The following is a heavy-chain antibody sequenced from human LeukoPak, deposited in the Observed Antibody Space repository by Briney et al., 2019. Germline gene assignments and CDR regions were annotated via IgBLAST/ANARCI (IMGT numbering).Heavy chain of an antibody. Sequence: ASVKVSCKASGYTFTSYAIHWVRQAPGQGLEWMGWISAYNGNTNYAQKLQGRVTMTTDTSTSTAYMELRSLRSDDTAVYYCARDRLVVPAALGAFDYYYYGMDVWGQGTTVTVSS. J-gene: IGHJ6*02. CDR2: ISAYNGNT. V-gene: IGHV1-18*01. D-gene: IGHD2-2*01. CDR1: GYTFTSYA. CDR3: ARDRLVVPAALGAFDYYYYGMDV.